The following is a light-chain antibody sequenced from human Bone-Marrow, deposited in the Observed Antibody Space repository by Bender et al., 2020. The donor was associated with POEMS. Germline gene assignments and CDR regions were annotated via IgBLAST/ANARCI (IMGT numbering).Light chain of an antibody. CDR2: DVS. CDR3: SSYTRTTTWV. J-gene: IGLJ3*02. Sequence: QSALTQPASVSGSPGQSIAISCTGTSSDVGGFDYVSWYQQHPGKAPKLMIYDVSHRPSGVSDRFSGSKSGNTASLTISGRQAEDEADYYCSSYTRTTTWVFGGGTKLTVL. V-gene: IGLV2-14*03. CDR1: SSDVGGFDY.